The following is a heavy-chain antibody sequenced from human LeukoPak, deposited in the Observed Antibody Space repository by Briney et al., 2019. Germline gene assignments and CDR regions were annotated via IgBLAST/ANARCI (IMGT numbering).Heavy chain of an antibody. CDR3: MARQGVFSVPFDY. J-gene: IGHJ4*02. V-gene: IGHV3-23*01. CDR2: ISGNGDIT. CDR1: GFTFSTHC. D-gene: IGHD5-24*01. Sequence: GGSLRLSCGASGFTFSTHCMTWVRQAPGKGLEYVSLISGNGDITNYAHSLKDRFTISRDNSKNTLYLQMHSLRAEDTAVYYCMARQGVFSVPFDYWGQGTLVTVSS.